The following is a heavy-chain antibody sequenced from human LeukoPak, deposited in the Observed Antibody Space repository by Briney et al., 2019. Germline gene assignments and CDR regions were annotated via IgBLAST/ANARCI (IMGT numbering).Heavy chain of an antibody. Sequence: GGSLRLSCAASGFNVSANYMTWVRQAPGKGLAWVSVIYSSGSTYYADSVRGRSTLSRDNSMNTLYLHMNSLRVEDTAVYYCARGITRQTYGYSDGWIAFDIWGQGTMVTVSS. CDR3: ARGITRQTYGYSDGWIAFDI. J-gene: IGHJ3*02. D-gene: IGHD5-12*01. V-gene: IGHV3-53*01. CDR1: GFNVSANY. CDR2: IYSSGST.